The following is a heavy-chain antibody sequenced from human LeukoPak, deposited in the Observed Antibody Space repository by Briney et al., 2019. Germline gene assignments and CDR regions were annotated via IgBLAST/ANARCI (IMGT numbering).Heavy chain of an antibody. CDR1: GFTFSSYW. CDR3: VRGNDYGGPHY. D-gene: IGHD4-23*01. J-gene: IGHJ4*02. Sequence: GGSLRLSCAVSGFTFSSYWMHWVRQAPGKGLVWVSRIDRDGSRINYADSVKGRFTISRDNGKNTLFLQMNSLRAEDAAVYYCVRGNDYGGPHYWGEGTLVTVSS. V-gene: IGHV3-74*01. CDR2: IDRDGSRI.